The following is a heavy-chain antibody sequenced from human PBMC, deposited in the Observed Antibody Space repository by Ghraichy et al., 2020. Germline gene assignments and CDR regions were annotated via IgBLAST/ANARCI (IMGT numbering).Heavy chain of an antibody. Sequence: PTLVKPTQTLTLTCTFSGFSLSTSGMCVSWIRQPPGKALEWLALIDWDDDKYYSTSLKTRLTISKDTSKNQVVLTMTNMDPVDTATYYCARSLQYYDSSGYFDYWGQGTLVTVSS. CDR1: GFSLSTSGMC. J-gene: IGHJ4*02. V-gene: IGHV2-70*01. CDR2: IDWDDDK. CDR3: ARSLQYYDSSGYFDY. D-gene: IGHD3-22*01.